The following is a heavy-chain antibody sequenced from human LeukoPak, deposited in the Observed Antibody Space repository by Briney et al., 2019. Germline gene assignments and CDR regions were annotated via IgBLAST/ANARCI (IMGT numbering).Heavy chain of an antibody. Sequence: GRSLRLSCAASGFTFSNYAIPWVRQAPGKGLDWVAVISDDGRDKYYADSVKGRFTISRDKSTLYLQMNSLRAEDTALYYCARGGINMADYWGQGTLVTVSS. CDR2: ISDDGRDK. CDR1: GFTFSNYA. J-gene: IGHJ4*02. V-gene: IGHV3-30*04. CDR3: ARGGINMADY. D-gene: IGHD5-24*01.